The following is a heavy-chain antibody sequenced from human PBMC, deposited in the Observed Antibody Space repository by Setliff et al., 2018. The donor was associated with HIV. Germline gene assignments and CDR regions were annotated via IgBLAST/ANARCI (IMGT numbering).Heavy chain of an antibody. Sequence: GGSLRLSCVGSGFNFKNYNMNWVRQAPGKGLEWISSISSDSRYIYYADSVKGRFTISRDNAKDSVYLQISALRGEDTAVYYCARDPWGEEFYFDYWGQGTLVTVSS. D-gene: IGHD3-16*01. CDR1: GFNFKNYN. CDR2: ISSDSRYI. V-gene: IGHV3-21*01. CDR3: ARDPWGEEFYFDY. J-gene: IGHJ4*02.